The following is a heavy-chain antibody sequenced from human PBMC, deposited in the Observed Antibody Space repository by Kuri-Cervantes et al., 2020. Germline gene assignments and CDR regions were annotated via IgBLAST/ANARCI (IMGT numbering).Heavy chain of an antibody. CDR1: GFTFSSYG. V-gene: IGHV3-33*08. CDR3: AREAVTTYYYGMDV. D-gene: IGHD4-17*01. J-gene: IGHJ6*02. CDR2: IWYDGSNK. Sequence: LSLTCAASGFTFSSYGMHWVRQAPGKGLEWVAVIWYDGSNKYYADSVKGRFTISRDNSKNTLYLQMNSLRAEDTAVYYCAREAVTTYYYGMDVWGQGTTVTVSS.